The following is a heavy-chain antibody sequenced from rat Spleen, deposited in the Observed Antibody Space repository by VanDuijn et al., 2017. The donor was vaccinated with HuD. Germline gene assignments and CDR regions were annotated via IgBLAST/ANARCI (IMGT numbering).Heavy chain of an antibody. V-gene: IGHV5-58*01. CDR3: ARRGYYSGVFDY. CDR1: GFTFSNYG. CDR2: ISPDGGST. Sequence: EVQLVESGGGLVQPGRSLKLSCAASGFTFSNYGMHWIRQAPGEGLEWLSSISPDGGSTYYPDSVKGRFTISRDNAENTAYLQMNSLRSEDTATYYCARRGYYSGVFDYWGQGVMVTVSS. D-gene: IGHD1-1*01. J-gene: IGHJ2*01.